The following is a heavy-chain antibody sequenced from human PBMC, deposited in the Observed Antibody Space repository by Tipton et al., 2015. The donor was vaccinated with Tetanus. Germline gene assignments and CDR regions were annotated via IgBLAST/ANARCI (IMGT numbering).Heavy chain of an antibody. D-gene: IGHD1-14*01. CDR1: GGSISPYY. J-gene: IGHJ6*02. CDR2: IYYLGST. Sequence: GLVKPSETLSLTCTVSGGSISPYYWAWIRQSPGKGLEWIGNIYYLGSTSYNPSLRSRVKISVDTSQNQFSLSLRSVTAADTAVYYCARRTGYFYAMDVWGQGTTVTVSS. CDR3: ARRTGYFYAMDV. V-gene: IGHV4-39*01.